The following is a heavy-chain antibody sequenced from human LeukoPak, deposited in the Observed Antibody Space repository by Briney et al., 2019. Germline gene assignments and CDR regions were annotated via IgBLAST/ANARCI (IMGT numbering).Heavy chain of an antibody. V-gene: IGHV4-31*03. CDR1: GGSISSGGYY. CDR3: ARDRRYDFWSGYPSGYYGMDV. J-gene: IGHJ6*02. CDR2: IYYGGST. Sequence: PSQTLSLTCTVSGGSISSGGYYWSWLRQHPGKGLEWIGYIYYGGSTYYNPSLKSRVTISVDTSKNQFSLKLSSVTAADTAVYYCARDRRYDFWSGYPSGYYGMDVWGQGTTVTVSS. D-gene: IGHD3-3*01.